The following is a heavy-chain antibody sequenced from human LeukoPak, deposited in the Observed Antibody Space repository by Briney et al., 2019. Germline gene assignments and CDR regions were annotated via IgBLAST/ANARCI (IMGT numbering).Heavy chain of an antibody. CDR1: GFTFSNYW. Sequence: GGSLRLSCVASGFTFSNYWMSWVRQAPGKGLEWVANIKQDGSEKYYVDSVKGRFTISRDNAKNSLYLQMNSLRAEDTAVYYCARDRRGYDYIDYWGQGTLVTVSS. J-gene: IGHJ4*02. V-gene: IGHV3-7*01. CDR3: ARDRRGYDYIDY. CDR2: IKQDGSEK. D-gene: IGHD5-12*01.